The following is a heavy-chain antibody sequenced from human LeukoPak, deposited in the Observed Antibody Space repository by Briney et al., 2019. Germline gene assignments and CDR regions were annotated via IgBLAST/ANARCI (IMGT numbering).Heavy chain of an antibody. CDR2: LDQDGSEI. J-gene: IGHJ4*02. CDR1: GFTSSSHW. CDR3: ARDQRGNCSSTSCSTFDY. V-gene: IGHV3-7*01. Sequence: GGSLRLSCAASGFTSSSHWMSWVRQAPGKGLEWVANLDQDGSEIYYVDSVKGRFTISRDNAKNSLYLQMNSLRAEDTAVYYCARDQRGNCSSTSCSTFDYWGQGTLVTVSS. D-gene: IGHD2-2*01.